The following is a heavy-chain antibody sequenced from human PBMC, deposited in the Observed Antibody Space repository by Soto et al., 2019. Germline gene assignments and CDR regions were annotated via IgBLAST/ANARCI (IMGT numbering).Heavy chain of an antibody. V-gene: IGHV3-30*18. D-gene: IGHD7-27*01. CDR1: GFTFSSYG. Sequence: QVQLVESGGGVVQPGRSLRLSCAASGFTFSSYGMHWVRQAPGKGLEWVAVISYDGSNKYYADSVKGRFTISRDNSKNTLYLPMNSLRAEDTAVYYWAKDLGHGGRGAFDIWGQGTMVTVSS. CDR3: AKDLGHGGRGAFDI. CDR2: ISYDGSNK. J-gene: IGHJ3*02.